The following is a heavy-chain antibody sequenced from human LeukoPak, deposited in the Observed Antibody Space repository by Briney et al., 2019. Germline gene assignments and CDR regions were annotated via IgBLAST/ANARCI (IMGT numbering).Heavy chain of an antibody. D-gene: IGHD2-2*01. CDR3: ARMTPQYYCSSTSCYSGQQMVRRAHFDY. V-gene: IGHV4-39*07. CDR1: GGSISSRSYY. J-gene: IGHJ4*02. CDR2: VYYSGST. Sequence: SETLSLTCTVSGGSISSRSYYWGWIRQPPGKGLEWIGSVYYSGSTYYNPSLKSRVTISVDTSKNQFSLKLSSVTAADTAVYYCARMTPQYYCSSTSCYSGQQMVRRAHFDYWGQGTLVTVSS.